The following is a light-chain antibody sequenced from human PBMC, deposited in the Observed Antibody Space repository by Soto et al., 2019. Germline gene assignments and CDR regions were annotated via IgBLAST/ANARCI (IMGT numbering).Light chain of an antibody. CDR3: CSYAGSSTDV. CDR2: EGN. CDR1: SRDVGSYDL. Sequence: QSALTQPASVSGSPGQSITISCTGTSRDVGSYDLVSWYQQHPGKVPKLVIYEGNKRPSEVSNRFSGSKSGNTASLTISGLRAEDEADYYCCSYAGSSTDVFGSGTKVTVL. J-gene: IGLJ1*01. V-gene: IGLV2-23*01.